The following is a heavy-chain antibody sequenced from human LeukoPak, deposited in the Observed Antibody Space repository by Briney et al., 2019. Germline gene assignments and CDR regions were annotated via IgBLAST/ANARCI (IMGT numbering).Heavy chain of an antibody. J-gene: IGHJ4*02. V-gene: IGHV3-66*01. Sequence: PGGSLRLSCAASGFAVSSKYMTWVRQAPGKGLEWVSLIYTGGSTYYADSVKGRFTISRDNSKDTLYLQMNSLRTEDTAVYYCARDLYDYGSYWGQGTLVTVSS. D-gene: IGHD4/OR15-4a*01. CDR2: IYTGGST. CDR1: GFAVSSKY. CDR3: ARDLYDYGSY.